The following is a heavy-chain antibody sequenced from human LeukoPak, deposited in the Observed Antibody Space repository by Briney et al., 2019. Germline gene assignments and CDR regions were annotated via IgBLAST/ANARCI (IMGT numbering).Heavy chain of an antibody. V-gene: IGHV1-2*02. CDR3: ARLPYYDILTGHYLDDDY. J-gene: IGHJ4*02. CDR1: GYTFTGYY. D-gene: IGHD3-9*01. CDR2: INPNSGGT. Sequence: GASVKVSCKASGYTFTGYYMHWVRQAPGQGLEWMGWINPNSGGTNYAQKFQGRVTMTRDTSISTAYMELSRLRSDDTAVYYCARLPYYDILTGHYLDDDYWGQGTLVTVSS.